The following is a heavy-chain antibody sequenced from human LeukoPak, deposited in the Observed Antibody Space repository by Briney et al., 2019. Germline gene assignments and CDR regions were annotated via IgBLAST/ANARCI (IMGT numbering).Heavy chain of an antibody. D-gene: IGHD7-27*01. CDR2: ITSSSSYI. CDR1: GFTFSSYS. CDR3: ARENLWGSPDY. Sequence: PGGSLRLSCAASGFTFSSYSMNWVRQAPGKGLEWVSSITSSSSYIYYADSVKGRFTISRDNAKNSLDLQMNSLRAEDTAVYYCARENLWGSPDYWGQGTLVTVSS. J-gene: IGHJ4*02. V-gene: IGHV3-21*01.